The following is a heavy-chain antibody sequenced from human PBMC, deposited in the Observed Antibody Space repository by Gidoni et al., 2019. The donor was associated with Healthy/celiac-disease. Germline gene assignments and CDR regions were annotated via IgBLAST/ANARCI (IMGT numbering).Heavy chain of an antibody. V-gene: IGHV4-34*01. CDR2: INHSGST. Sequence: QVQLQQWGAGLLKPSETLSLTCAVYGGSFSGYYWSWHRQPPGKGLEWIGEINHSGSTNYNPSLKSRVTISVDTSKNQFSLKLSSVTAADTAVYYCARGRRRRGMPDYWGQGTLVTVSS. J-gene: IGHJ4*02. D-gene: IGHD3-16*01. CDR1: GGSFSGYY. CDR3: ARGRRRRGMPDY.